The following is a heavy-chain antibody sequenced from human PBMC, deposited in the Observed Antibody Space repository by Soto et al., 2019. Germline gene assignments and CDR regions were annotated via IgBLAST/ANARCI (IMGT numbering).Heavy chain of an antibody. CDR1: GFTFSSYA. CDR3: ARELGAPGLIVVVIGGSGMDV. Sequence: GGSLRLSCAASGFTFSSYAMHWVRQAPGKGLEWVAVISYDGSNKYYADSVKGRFTISRDNSKNTLYLQMNSLRAEDTAVYYCARELGAPGLIVVVIGGSGMDVWGQGTTVTVSS. V-gene: IGHV3-30-3*01. J-gene: IGHJ6*02. D-gene: IGHD3-22*01. CDR2: ISYDGSNK.